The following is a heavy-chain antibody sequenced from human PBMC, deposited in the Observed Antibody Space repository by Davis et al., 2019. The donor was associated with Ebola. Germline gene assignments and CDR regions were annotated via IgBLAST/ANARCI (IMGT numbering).Heavy chain of an antibody. J-gene: IGHJ6*02. D-gene: IGHD3-9*01. V-gene: IGHV3-48*01. CDR2: ITISSDTI. CDR3: AKDTSNIWFDI. Sequence: GGSLRLSCAASGFTFSSYTMSWVRQAPGKGLEWISYITISSDTIYYADSVKGRFTISRDNSKNTLYLQMNGLRVEDTAIYYCAKDTSNIWFDIWGQGTTVTVSS. CDR1: GFTFSSYT.